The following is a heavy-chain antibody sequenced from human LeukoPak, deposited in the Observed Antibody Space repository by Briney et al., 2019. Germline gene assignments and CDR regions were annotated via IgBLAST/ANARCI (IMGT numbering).Heavy chain of an antibody. V-gene: IGHV3-30-3*01. CDR2: ISYDGSNK. CDR3: AGFRGYSYGLDY. J-gene: IGHJ4*02. CDR1: GFTFSSYA. Sequence: GGSLRLSCAASGFTFSSYAMHWVRQAPGKGLGWVAVISYDGSNKYYADSVKGRFTISRDNSKNTLYLQMNSLRAGDTAVYYCAGFRGYSYGLDYWGQGTLVIVSS. D-gene: IGHD5-18*01.